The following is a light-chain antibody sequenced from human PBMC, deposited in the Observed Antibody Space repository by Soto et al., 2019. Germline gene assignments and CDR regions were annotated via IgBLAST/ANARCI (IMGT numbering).Light chain of an antibody. CDR1: SSNIGNNY. Sequence: SVLTQPPSVSAAPGQKVTISCSGSSSNIGNNYVSWYQQLPGTAPKLLIYDSNKRPSGIPDRFSGSKSGTSATLGITGLQTGDEADYYCGTWDSSLSAYVFGTGTKLTVL. CDR3: GTWDSSLSAYV. CDR2: DSN. V-gene: IGLV1-51*01. J-gene: IGLJ1*01.